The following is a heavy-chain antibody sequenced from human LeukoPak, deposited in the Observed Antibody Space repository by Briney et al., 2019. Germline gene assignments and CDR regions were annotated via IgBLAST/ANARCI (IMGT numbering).Heavy chain of an antibody. CDR1: GYTSTGDY. D-gene: IGHD6-6*01. CDR2: IQPNSGGT. J-gene: IGHJ3*02. CDR3: ARDRPPRAFDI. Sequence: ASPKVSSKPSGYTSTGDYMHWVPQAPGQGREWWGWIQPNSGGTNYAQKFQGRVAMTRDTSISTAYMELTRLRSDDTAVYYCARDRPPRAFDIWGQGTMVTVSS. V-gene: IGHV1-2*02.